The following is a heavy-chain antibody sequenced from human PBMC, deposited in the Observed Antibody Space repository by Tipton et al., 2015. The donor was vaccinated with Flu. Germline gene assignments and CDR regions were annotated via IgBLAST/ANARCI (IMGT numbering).Heavy chain of an antibody. J-gene: IGHJ6*02. CDR1: GGSFSGYY. V-gene: IGHV4-34*01. CDR3: ARGLLWFGEPYYGMDV. D-gene: IGHD3-10*01. Sequence: TLSLTCAVYGGSFSGYYWSWIRQPPGKGLEWIGEINHSGSTNYNPSLKSRVTISVDTSKNQFSLKLSSVTAADTAVYYCARGLLWFGEPYYGMDVWGQGTTVTVSS. CDR2: INHSGST.